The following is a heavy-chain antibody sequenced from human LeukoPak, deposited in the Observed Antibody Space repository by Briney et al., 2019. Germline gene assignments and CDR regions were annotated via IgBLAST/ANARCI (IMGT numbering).Heavy chain of an antibody. CDR2: INPNSGGT. V-gene: IGHV1-2*02. D-gene: IGHD4-17*01. CDR1: GYTFTGYY. J-gene: IGHJ4*02. CDR3: ARALPGYGDYLTTFDY. Sequence: ASVKVSCKASGYTFTGYYMHWVRQAPGQGLEWMGWINPNSGGTNYAQKFQGRVTMTRDTSISTAYMELSRLRSDDTAVYYCARALPGYGDYLTTFDYWGQGTLVTVSS.